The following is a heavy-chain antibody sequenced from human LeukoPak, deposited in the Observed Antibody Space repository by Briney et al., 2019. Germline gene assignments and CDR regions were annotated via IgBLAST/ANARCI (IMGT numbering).Heavy chain of an antibody. J-gene: IGHJ4*02. CDR3: ARGDYSSGWYYFDY. CDR1: SGSFNDYC. CDR2: IYSGGSA. V-gene: IGHV4-34*01. D-gene: IGHD6-19*01. Sequence: SETLSLTCAVYSGSFNDYCWIWLRQPPRRGLEWIGEIYSGGSANYDPSLKGRLAISVDPSKSQFSLKLSSLTAADTAVYFCARGDYSSGWYYFDYWGQGTLVTVSS.